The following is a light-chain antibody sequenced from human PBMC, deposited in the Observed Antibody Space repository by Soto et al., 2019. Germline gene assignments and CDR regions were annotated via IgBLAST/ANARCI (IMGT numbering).Light chain of an antibody. V-gene: IGLV1-44*01. J-gene: IGLJ2*01. Sequence: QSALTQPPSASGTPGQRVAISCSGGTSNIGINSVNWYQQLPGTAPKLLIFSNNQRPSGVPDRFSGSKSGTSASLAISGLQSEDEADYYCAAWDDSLNGVVFGGGTKVTVL. CDR3: AAWDDSLNGVV. CDR2: SNN. CDR1: TSNIGINS.